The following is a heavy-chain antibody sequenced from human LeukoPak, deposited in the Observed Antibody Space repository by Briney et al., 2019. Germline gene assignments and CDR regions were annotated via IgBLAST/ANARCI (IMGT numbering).Heavy chain of an antibody. CDR2: INHSGST. CDR3: ARGLLTGYSSSWYVGSYNWFDP. J-gene: IGHJ5*02. Sequence: PSETLSLTCAVYGGSSSGYYWSWIRKPPGKGLEWIGEINHSGSTNYNPSLKSRVTISVDTSKNQFSLKLSSVTAADTAVYYCARGLLTGYSSSWYVGSYNWFDPWGQGTLVTVSS. V-gene: IGHV4-34*01. CDR1: GGSSSGYY. D-gene: IGHD6-13*01.